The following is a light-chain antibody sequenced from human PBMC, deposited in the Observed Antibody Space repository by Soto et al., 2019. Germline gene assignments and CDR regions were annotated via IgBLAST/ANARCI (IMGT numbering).Light chain of an antibody. CDR1: QSINSW. CDR2: KAS. V-gene: IGKV1-5*03. CDR3: QQYNTYPWT. Sequence: DIQMTQSPSTLSASIGDRVTITCRASQSINSWLAWYQQRPGKAPKLLIYKASSLESGVSSRFSGSGSGTEFTLTISSLQPDDFASYYCQQYNTYPWTFGQGTRLEI. J-gene: IGKJ5*01.